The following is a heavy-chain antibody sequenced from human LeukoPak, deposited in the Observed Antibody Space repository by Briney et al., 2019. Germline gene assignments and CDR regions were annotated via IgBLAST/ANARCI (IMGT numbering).Heavy chain of an antibody. V-gene: IGHV4-59*08. CDR1: GGSISSDY. CDR3: VRLGKEVTYRAYYFNY. D-gene: IGHD5-18*01. J-gene: IGHJ4*02. Sequence: SQTLSLTCTVSGGSISSDYWSWIRQPPGKGLEYIGFIHYSGNTNYNPSLKSRVTISIDTSKSQFSLKLSSVTAADTAVYYCVRLGKEVTYRAYYFNYWGQGTLVTVSS. CDR2: IHYSGNT.